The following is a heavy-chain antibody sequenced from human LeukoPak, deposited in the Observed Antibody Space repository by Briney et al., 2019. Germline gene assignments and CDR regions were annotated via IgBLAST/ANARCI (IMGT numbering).Heavy chain of an antibody. D-gene: IGHD6-13*01. CDR1: GFTFSSYG. J-gene: IGHJ6*03. Sequence: GGSLRLSCAASGFTFSSYGMHWVRQAPGKGLEGVAFIRYDGSNKYYADSVKGRFTISRDNSKNTLYLQMNSLRAEDTAVYYCAEPAAGYYYYMDVWGKGTTVTVSS. CDR2: IRYDGSNK. V-gene: IGHV3-30*02. CDR3: AEPAAGYYYYMDV.